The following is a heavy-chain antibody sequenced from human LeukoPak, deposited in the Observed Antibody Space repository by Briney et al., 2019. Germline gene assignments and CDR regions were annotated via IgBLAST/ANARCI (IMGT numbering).Heavy chain of an antibody. V-gene: IGHV4-39*07. D-gene: IGHD2-21*02. Sequence: KSSETLSLTCTVSGGSISTSSYYWGWVRQTPGTGLEWVGSIYSSGNVNYNPTLTSRVTISVDTSNNQFSLMLTSVTAADTAVYYCARDGGGAYCGGDCYPRNWFDPWGQGTLVTVSS. CDR2: IYSSGNV. CDR1: GGSISTSSYY. J-gene: IGHJ5*02. CDR3: ARDGGGAYCGGDCYPRNWFDP.